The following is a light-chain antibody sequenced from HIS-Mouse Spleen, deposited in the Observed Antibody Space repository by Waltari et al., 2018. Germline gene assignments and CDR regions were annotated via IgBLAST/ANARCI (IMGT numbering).Light chain of an antibody. CDR1: QGISSY. J-gene: IGKJ1*01. CDR2: AAS. Sequence: DIQLTQSPSFLSASLGDRVTITCRASQGISSYLAWYQQKPGKAPKLLIYAASNLQSGVPSRFSGSGSGTEFTLTISSLQPEDFATYYCQQLNSYPPTFGQGTKVEIK. CDR3: QQLNSYPPT. V-gene: IGKV1-9*01.